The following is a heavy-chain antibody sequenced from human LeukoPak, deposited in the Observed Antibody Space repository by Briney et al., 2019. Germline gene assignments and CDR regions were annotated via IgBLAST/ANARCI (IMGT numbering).Heavy chain of an antibody. CDR1: GFTFSSYS. V-gene: IGHV3-48*02. J-gene: IGHJ6*02. CDR2: IKGIGSTI. CDR3: ARAPTPHASYYDFWSGYYSPHYYYGMDV. D-gene: IGHD3-3*01. Sequence: GGSLRLSCAASGFTFSSYSMNWVRQAPGKGLEGVSYIKGIGSTIYYEDSVKGRFTISRDNAKNSLYLQMNSLRDEDTAVYYCARAPTPHASYYDFWSGYYSPHYYYGMDVWGQGTTVTVSS.